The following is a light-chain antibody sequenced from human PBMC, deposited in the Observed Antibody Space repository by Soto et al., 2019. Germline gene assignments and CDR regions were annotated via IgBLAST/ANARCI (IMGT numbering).Light chain of an antibody. V-gene: IGKV3-20*01. CDR2: GTS. J-gene: IGKJ3*01. CDR3: QQYGVSAFT. Sequence: EIVLTQSPGTLSLSPGERATLSCRASQSLSSNYLAWYQQKPGQAPRILISGTSNRATGIPDRFSGSGSGTDFTLTSSRLEPDDFAVYFCQQYGVSAFTFGPGTKVDIK. CDR1: QSLSSNY.